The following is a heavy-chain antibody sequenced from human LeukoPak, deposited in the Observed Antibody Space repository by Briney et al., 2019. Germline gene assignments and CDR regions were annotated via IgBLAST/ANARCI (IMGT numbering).Heavy chain of an antibody. CDR1: GYSFTSYW. J-gene: IGHJ5*02. CDR2: IYPGDSDT. CDR3: ARRIGYCSGGSCYDNWFDP. V-gene: IGHV5-51*01. D-gene: IGHD2-15*01. Sequence: GESLKISCKGSGYSFTSYWIGWVRQMPGKGLEWMGIIYPGDSDTRYSPSFQGQATISADKSISTAYLQWSSLKASDTAMYYCARRIGYCSGGSCYDNWFDPWGQGTLVTVSS.